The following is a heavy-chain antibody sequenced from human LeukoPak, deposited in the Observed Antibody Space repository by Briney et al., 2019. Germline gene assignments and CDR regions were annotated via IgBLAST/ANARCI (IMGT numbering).Heavy chain of an antibody. CDR3: AKDSGGDYALDYYYYMDV. CDR1: GFTFSSYG. CDR2: IGYDGSNK. D-gene: IGHD4-17*01. J-gene: IGHJ6*03. Sequence: PGGSLRLSCAASGFTFSSYGMHWVRQAPGKGLEWVAFIGYDGSNKYYADSVKGRFTISRDNSKNTLYLQMNSLRAEDTAVYYCAKDSGGDYALDYYYYMDVWGKGTTVTISS. V-gene: IGHV3-30*02.